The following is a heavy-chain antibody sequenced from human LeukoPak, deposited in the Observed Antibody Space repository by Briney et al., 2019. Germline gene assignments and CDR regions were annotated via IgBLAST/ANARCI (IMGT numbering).Heavy chain of an antibody. V-gene: IGHV3-48*03. CDR2: ISSGSSSI. CDR3: ARVRIAVHFAY. CDR1: GFTFSSYE. Sequence: PGGSLRLSCAASGFTFSSYEVNWVRQAPGKGLEWVSYISSGSSSIFYADSVRGRFTISRDNAKNSLYLQMNSLRVEDTAVYYCARVRIAVHFAYWGQGTLVTVSS. J-gene: IGHJ4*02. D-gene: IGHD6-19*01.